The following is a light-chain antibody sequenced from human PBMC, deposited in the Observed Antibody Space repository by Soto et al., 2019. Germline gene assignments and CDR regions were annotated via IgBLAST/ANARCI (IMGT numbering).Light chain of an antibody. CDR3: QQYGNSPFT. CDR2: GAS. J-gene: IGKJ5*01. Sequence: EIVLTQSPGTLSLSLGERATLSCRASQSISSTSVAWYQQKPGQAPRLLIDGASTRATGIPDRCSASESGTDCTLTISRLEPEDFVVYYCQQYGNSPFTFGQGTRLEIK. V-gene: IGKV3-20*01. CDR1: QSISSTS.